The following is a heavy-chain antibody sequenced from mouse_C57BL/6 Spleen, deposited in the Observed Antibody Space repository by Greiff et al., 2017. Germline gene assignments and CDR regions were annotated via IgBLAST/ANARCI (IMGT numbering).Heavy chain of an antibody. D-gene: IGHD2-1*01. J-gene: IGHJ4*01. V-gene: IGHV1-4*01. CDR1: GYTFTSYT. CDR3: ARYGIGAMDY. Sequence: VQLQESGAELARPGASVKMSCKASGYTFTSYTMHWVKQRPGQGLEWIGYINPSSGYTKYNQKFKDKATLTVDKSSSTAYMQLSSLTSEDSAVYYCARYGIGAMDYWGQGTSVTVSS. CDR2: INPSSGYT.